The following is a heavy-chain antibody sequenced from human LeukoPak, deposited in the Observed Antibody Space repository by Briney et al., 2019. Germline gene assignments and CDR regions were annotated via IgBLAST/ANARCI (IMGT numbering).Heavy chain of an antibody. CDR1: GGTFSSYA. CDR3: ARGTYYYDSSGYLTLDAFDI. J-gene: IGHJ3*02. CDR2: IIPIFGTA. D-gene: IGHD3-22*01. V-gene: IGHV1-69*13. Sequence: SVKVSFKASGGTFSSYAISWVRQAPGQGLEWMGGIIPIFGTANYAQKFQGRVTITADESTSTAYMELSSLRSEDTAVYYCARGTYYYDSSGYLTLDAFDIWGQGTMVTVSS.